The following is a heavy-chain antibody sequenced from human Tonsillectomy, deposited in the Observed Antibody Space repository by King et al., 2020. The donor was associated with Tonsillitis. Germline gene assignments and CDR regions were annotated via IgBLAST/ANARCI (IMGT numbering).Heavy chain of an antibody. V-gene: IGHV5-51*01. Sequence: VQLVESGAEVKKPGESLKISCKGSGYSFTSYWIGWVRQMPGKGLEWMGIIYPGDSDSKYSPSFQGQVTISADKSISTAYLQWSSLKASDTAMYYCARLGILTGQGSSAFDIWGQGTMVIVFS. CDR1: GYSFTSYW. D-gene: IGHD3-9*01. CDR3: ARLGILTGQGSSAFDI. CDR2: IYPGDSDS. J-gene: IGHJ3*02.